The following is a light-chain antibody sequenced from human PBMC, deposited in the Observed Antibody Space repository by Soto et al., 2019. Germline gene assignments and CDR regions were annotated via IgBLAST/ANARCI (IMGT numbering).Light chain of an antibody. Sequence: QSVLTQPPSVSAAPGQKVTISCSGSSSNIGNNYVSWYQQLPGTAPKLLIYENNKRPSGIPDRFSGSESGTSATLGITGLQTGDEADYYCGTWDSSLSAGVFGTGT. CDR3: GTWDSSLSAGV. J-gene: IGLJ1*01. CDR1: SSNIGNNY. V-gene: IGLV1-51*02. CDR2: ENN.